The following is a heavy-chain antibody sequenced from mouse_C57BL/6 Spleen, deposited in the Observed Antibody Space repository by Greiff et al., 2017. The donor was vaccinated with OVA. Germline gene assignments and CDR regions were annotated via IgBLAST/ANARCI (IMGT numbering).Heavy chain of an antibody. CDR1: GYTFTDYE. J-gene: IGHJ4*01. D-gene: IGHD4-1*01. CDR3: TRGEAGTGYYYAMDY. Sequence: QVQLQQSGAELVRPGASVTLSCKASGYTFTDYEMHWVKQTPVHGLEWIGAIDPETGGTAYNQKFKGKAILTADKSSSTAYMELRSLTSEDSAVYYCTRGEAGTGYYYAMDYWGQGTSVTVSS. V-gene: IGHV1-15*01. CDR2: IDPETGGT.